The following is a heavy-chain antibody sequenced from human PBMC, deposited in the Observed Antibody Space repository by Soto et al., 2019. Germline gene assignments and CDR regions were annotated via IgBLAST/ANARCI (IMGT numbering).Heavy chain of an antibody. CDR1: GFTVSTSY. CDR2: IYSGGST. D-gene: IGHD2-15*01. V-gene: IGHV3-53*02. Sequence: EVQLVETGGGLIQPGGSLRLSCAASGFTVSTSYMSWVRQAPGKGLEWVSVIYSGGSTYYADSVKGRFTISRDDSKNTLFLQMNSLRDEDTAVYYCARATYCSYGTCLLDQWGQGTLVTVSS. J-gene: IGHJ4*02. CDR3: ARATYCSYGTCLLDQ.